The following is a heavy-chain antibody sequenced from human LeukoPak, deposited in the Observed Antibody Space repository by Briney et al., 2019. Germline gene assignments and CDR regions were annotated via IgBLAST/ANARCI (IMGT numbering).Heavy chain of an antibody. CDR3: TSAYTSSWFGS. J-gene: IGHJ5*01. CDR2: ISYSSTYI. CDR1: GFTFSSYS. Sequence: GGSLRLSCAASGFTFSSYSMNWVRQAPGKGLEWVSSISYSSTYIYYADSVKGRFTISRDNAKSSLFLEMNSLRVEDTAVYYCTSAYTSSWFGSWGQGPLVTVSS. V-gene: IGHV3-21*06. D-gene: IGHD3-16*01.